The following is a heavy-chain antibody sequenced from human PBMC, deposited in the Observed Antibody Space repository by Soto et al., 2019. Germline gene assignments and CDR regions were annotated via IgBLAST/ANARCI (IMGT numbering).Heavy chain of an antibody. Sequence: ASVKVSCKASGYTFTSYDINWVRQATGQGLEWMGWMNPNSGNTGYAQKFQGRVTMTRNTSISTAYMELSSLRSEDTAVYYCARAPGRGGSGYYYYMDVWGKGTTVTVSS. CDR1: GYTFTSYD. J-gene: IGHJ6*03. CDR2: MNPNSGNT. V-gene: IGHV1-8*01. CDR3: ARAPGRGGSGYYYYMDV. D-gene: IGHD3-16*01.